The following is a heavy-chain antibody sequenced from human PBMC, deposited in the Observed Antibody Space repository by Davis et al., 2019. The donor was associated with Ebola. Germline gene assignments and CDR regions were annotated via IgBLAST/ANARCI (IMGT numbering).Heavy chain of an antibody. CDR1: GFTFSSYG. Sequence: GGSLRLSCAASGFTFSSYGMHWVRQAPGKGLEWVAVIWYDGSNKYYADSVKGRFTISRDNAKNSLYLQMNSLRAEDTAVYYCARDGGEYWFDPWGQGTLVTVSS. D-gene: IGHD3-16*01. CDR3: ARDGGEYWFDP. J-gene: IGHJ5*02. CDR2: IWYDGSNK. V-gene: IGHV3-33*01.